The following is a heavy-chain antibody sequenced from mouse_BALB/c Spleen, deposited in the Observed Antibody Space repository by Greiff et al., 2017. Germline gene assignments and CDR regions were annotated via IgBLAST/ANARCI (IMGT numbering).Heavy chain of an antibody. Sequence: EVKLQQSGPSLVKPSQTLSLTCSVTGDSITSCYWNWVRKFPGNKLEYMGYISYSGGTYYNPSLKSRISITRDTSTNQYYLQLNSVTTEDTATYYCARWGVYFDYWGQGTTLTVSS. CDR1: GDSITSCY. CDR3: ARWGVYFDY. J-gene: IGHJ2*01. V-gene: IGHV3-8*02. CDR2: ISYSGGT.